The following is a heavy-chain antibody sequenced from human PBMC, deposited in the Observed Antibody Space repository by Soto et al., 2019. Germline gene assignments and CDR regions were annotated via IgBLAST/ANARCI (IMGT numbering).Heavy chain of an antibody. CDR1: GYTFTSYG. V-gene: IGHV1-18*04. CDR2: ISAYNGNT. CDR3: ARDLRMSREWELLHTFDY. J-gene: IGHJ4*02. D-gene: IGHD1-26*01. Sequence: ASVKVSCKASGYTFTSYGISWVRQAPGQGLEWMGWISAYNGNTNYAQKLQGRVTMTTDTSTSTAYMELRSLRSDDTAVYYCARDLRMSREWELLHTFDYWGQGTLVTVSS.